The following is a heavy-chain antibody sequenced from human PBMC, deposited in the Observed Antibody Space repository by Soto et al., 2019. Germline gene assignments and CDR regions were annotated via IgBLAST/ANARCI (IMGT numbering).Heavy chain of an antibody. D-gene: IGHD1-26*01. CDR2: ISYDGSNK. CDR3: AKRLVGGWELQGGLDY. J-gene: IGHJ4*02. V-gene: IGHV3-30*18. Sequence: GGSLRLSCAASGFTFSSYGMHWVRQAPGKGLEWVAVISYDGSNKYYADSVKGRFTISRDNSKNTLYLQMNSLRAEDTAVYYCAKRLVGGWELQGGLDYWGQGTLVTVSS. CDR1: GFTFSSYG.